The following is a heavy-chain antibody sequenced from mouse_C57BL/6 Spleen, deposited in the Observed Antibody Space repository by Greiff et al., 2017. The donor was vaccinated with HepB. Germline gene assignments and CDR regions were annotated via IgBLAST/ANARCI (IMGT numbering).Heavy chain of an antibody. D-gene: IGHD1-1*01. J-gene: IGHJ4*01. CDR1: GYTFTSYW. Sequence: VQLQQSGTELVKPGASVKLSCKASGYTFTSYWMHWVKQRPGQGLEWIGNINPSNGGTNFNEKFKSKATLTVDKSSSTAYMQLSSLTSEDSAVYYCARDGSSFYYYAMDYWGQRTSVTVSS. CDR2: INPSNGGT. V-gene: IGHV1-53*01. CDR3: ARDGSSFYYYAMDY.